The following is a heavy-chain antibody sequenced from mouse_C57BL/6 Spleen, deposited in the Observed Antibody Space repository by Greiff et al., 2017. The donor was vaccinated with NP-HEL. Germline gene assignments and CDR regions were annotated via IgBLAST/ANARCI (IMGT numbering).Heavy chain of an antibody. J-gene: IGHJ3*01. V-gene: IGHV1-39*01. Sequence: EVQLQQSGPELVKPGASVKISCKASGYSFTDYNMNWVKQSNGKSLEWIGVINPNYGTNSYNQQFKGKVKLTVDQSSSTAYMQLNSLTSEDAAVYYCAGEGDGNFEFAYWSQGTLVTVAA. CDR1: GYSFTDYN. CDR2: INPNYGTN. D-gene: IGHD2-1*01. CDR3: AGEGDGNFEFAY.